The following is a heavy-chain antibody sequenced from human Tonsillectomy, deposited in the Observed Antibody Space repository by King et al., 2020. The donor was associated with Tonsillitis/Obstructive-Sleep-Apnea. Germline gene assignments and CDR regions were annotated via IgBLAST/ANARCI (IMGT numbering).Heavy chain of an antibody. CDR3: AILGPVYYYDSSGYYYDAFDI. D-gene: IGHD3-22*01. J-gene: IGHJ3*02. CDR2: ISGSGGST. CDR1: GFTFSSYA. Sequence: VQLMESGGGLVQPGGSLRLSCAASGFTFSSYAMSWVRQAPGKGLEWVSAISGSGGSTYYADSVKGRFTISRDNSKNTLYLQMNSLRAEDTAVYYCAILGPVYYYDSSGYYYDAFDIWGQGTMVTVSS. V-gene: IGHV3-23*01.